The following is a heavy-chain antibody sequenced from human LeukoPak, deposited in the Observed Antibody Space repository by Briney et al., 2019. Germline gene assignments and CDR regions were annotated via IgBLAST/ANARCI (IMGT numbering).Heavy chain of an antibody. V-gene: IGHV3-74*01. CDR3: ARVRSGTWSGHEY. CDR2: ISTDGSST. J-gene: IGHJ4*02. CDR1: GFIFSSYW. Sequence: PGGSLRLSCAASGFIFSSYWMHWFRQGPGKGLVWVARISTDGSSTSYADCVKGRFTISRDNAKNTLYLQMDSLRAEDSAVYYCARVRSGTWSGHEYWGQGTLVTVSS. D-gene: IGHD3-3*01.